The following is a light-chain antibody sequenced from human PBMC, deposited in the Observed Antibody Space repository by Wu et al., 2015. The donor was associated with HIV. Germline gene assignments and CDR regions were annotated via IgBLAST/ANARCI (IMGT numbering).Light chain of an antibody. V-gene: IGKV1-8*01. J-gene: IGKJ1*01. CDR2: AAF. CDR1: QGINNY. Sequence: AIRIIQSPSSLSASTGDRVTITCQASQGINNYVAWYQQKPGKAPKLLIYAAFTLQSGVPSRFSGSGSGTDFTLTISCLQSEDFATYYCQQYYSYPWTFGQGTKVEIK. CDR3: QQYYSYPWT.